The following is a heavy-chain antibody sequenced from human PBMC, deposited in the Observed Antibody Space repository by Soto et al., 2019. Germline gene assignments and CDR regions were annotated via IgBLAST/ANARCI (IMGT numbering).Heavy chain of an antibody. CDR3: ARGPPFGYCTSMCDYGLDV. D-gene: IGHD2-2*01. V-gene: IGHV3-23*01. Sequence: EVQLLESGGGLVQPGGSLRLSCAASGFTFSSYAMSWVRQAPGKGLEWVSAISGSGGSTYYADSVKGRFTISRDNSKNTLYLQMNSLRAEDTAVYYCARGPPFGYCTSMCDYGLDVWGQGTTVTVSS. CDR2: ISGSGGST. CDR1: GFTFSSYA. J-gene: IGHJ6*02.